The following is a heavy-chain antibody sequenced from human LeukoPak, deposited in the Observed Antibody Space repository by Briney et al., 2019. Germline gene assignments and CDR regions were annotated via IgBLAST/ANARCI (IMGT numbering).Heavy chain of an antibody. D-gene: IGHD1-26*01. J-gene: IGHJ3*02. CDR2: INSDGGST. CDR3: ARVRIVGFTGYRDAFDI. CDR1: GFTFSSYW. Sequence: GGSLRLSCAASGFTFSSYWMHWVRQAPGKGLVWVSRINSDGGSTSYADSVKGRFTISRDNAKNTLYRQMSSLRAEDTAVYYCARVRIVGFTGYRDAFDIWGQGTMVTVSS. V-gene: IGHV3-74*01.